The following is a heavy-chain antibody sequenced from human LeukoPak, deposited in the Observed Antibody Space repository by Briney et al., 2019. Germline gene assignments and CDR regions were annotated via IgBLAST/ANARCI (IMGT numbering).Heavy chain of an antibody. V-gene: IGHV3-30*18. Sequence: GGSLRLSCAAFGFXFSSYGIHWVRQAPGKGLEWVAVISYDGSNKYYADSVKGRFTISRDNSKNTLYLQMNSLRAEDTAVYYCAKGQSSSWYGWFDPWGQGTLVTVSS. CDR1: GFXFSSYG. J-gene: IGHJ5*02. CDR3: AKGQSSSWYGWFDP. CDR2: ISYDGSNK. D-gene: IGHD6-13*01.